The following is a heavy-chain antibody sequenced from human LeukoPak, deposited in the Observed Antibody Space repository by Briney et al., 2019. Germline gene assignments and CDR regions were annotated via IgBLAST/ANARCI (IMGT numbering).Heavy chain of an antibody. V-gene: IGHV1-3*01. Sequence: ASVKVSCKASGYIFTKYVVHWVRQATGQRPEWIGWIKAGNGDTKYSQNFQDRLTITRDTSASTVYMELSSLTSEDTALYYCARDDCGDTCYPGGYWGQGAPVTVSS. CDR2: IKAGNGDT. D-gene: IGHD2-21*01. CDR3: ARDDCGDTCYPGGY. CDR1: GYIFTKYV. J-gene: IGHJ4*02.